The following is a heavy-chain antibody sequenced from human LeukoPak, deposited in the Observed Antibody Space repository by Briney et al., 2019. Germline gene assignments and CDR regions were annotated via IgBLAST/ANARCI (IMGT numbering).Heavy chain of an antibody. CDR3: ASGNCSGGSCYFPEYYYYYYYMDV. CDR2: IIPIFGTA. V-gene: IGHV1-69*06. Sequence: GSSVKVSCKASGGTFSSYAISWVRQAPGQGLEWMGGIIPIFGTANYAQKFQGRVTITADKSTSTAYMELSSLRSEDTAVYYCASGNCSGGSCYFPEYYYYYYYMDVWGKGTTVTVSS. CDR1: GGTFSSYA. D-gene: IGHD2-15*01. J-gene: IGHJ6*03.